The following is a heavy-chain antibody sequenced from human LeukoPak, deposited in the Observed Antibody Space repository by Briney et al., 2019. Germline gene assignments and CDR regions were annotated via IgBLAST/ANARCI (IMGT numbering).Heavy chain of an antibody. D-gene: IGHD4-11*01. Sequence: SETLSLTCAVYGGSFSGYYWSWIRQPPGKGLEWIGEINHSGSTNYNPSLKSRVTISVDTSKNQFSLKLSSVTAADTAVYYCARCLQYNWFDPWGQGTLVTVSS. J-gene: IGHJ5*02. CDR3: ARCLQYNWFDP. CDR1: GGSFSGYY. V-gene: IGHV4-34*01. CDR2: INHSGST.